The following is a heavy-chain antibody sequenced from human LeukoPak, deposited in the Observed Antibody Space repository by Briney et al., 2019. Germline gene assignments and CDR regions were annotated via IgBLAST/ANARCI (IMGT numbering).Heavy chain of an antibody. D-gene: IGHD4-23*01. Sequence: PSETLSLTCTVSGGSISSYYWSWIRQPPGKGLEWIGYIYYSGSTNYNPSLKSRVTISVDTSKNQFSLKLSSVTAADTAVYYCARGAVVEKEHWFDPWGQGTLVTVSS. CDR3: ARGAVVEKEHWFDP. CDR1: GGSISSYY. CDR2: IYYSGST. J-gene: IGHJ5*02. V-gene: IGHV4-59*01.